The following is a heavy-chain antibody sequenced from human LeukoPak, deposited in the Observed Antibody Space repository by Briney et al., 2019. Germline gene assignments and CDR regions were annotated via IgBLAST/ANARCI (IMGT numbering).Heavy chain of an antibody. CDR1: GGSISSYY. CDR3: ARGSITMVRGTHYYYYGMDV. V-gene: IGHV4-59*01. J-gene: IGHJ6*02. CDR2: IYYSGST. Sequence: PSETLSLTCTVSGGSISSYYWSWIRQPPGKGLEWIGYIYYSGSTNYNPSLKSRVTISVDTSKNQFSLKLSSVTAADTAVYYCARGSITMVRGTHYYYYGMDVWGQGTTVTVSS. D-gene: IGHD3-10*01.